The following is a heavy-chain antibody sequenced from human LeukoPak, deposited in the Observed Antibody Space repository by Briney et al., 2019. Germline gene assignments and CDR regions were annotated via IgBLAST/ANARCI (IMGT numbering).Heavy chain of an antibody. CDR2: ISGSGGIA. J-gene: IGHJ4*02. D-gene: IGHD3-22*01. Sequence: GSLRLSCAASGFTFSIYAMSWVRQAPGKGLEWVSAISGSGGIAYYADSVKGRFTISRDNSKNTLYLQMNSLRAEDTAVYYCAKKGYYDGSGYYMYYFDHWGQGTLVTVSS. V-gene: IGHV3-23*01. CDR3: AKKGYYDGSGYYMYYFDH. CDR1: GFTFSIYA.